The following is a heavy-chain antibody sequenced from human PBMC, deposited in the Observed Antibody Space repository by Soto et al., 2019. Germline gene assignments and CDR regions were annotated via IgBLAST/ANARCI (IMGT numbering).Heavy chain of an antibody. CDR3: VLWPPYYFDY. CDR1: GFTFSDYY. V-gene: IGHV3-74*01. J-gene: IGHJ4*02. D-gene: IGHD3-10*01. Sequence: GGSLRLSCAASGFTFSDYYMNWIRQVPGKGLEWVSRISSDGSTTNYADSVKGRFTISRDNAKNTLYLQMNSLRAEDTAVYYCVLWPPYYFDYWGQGTLVTVSS. CDR2: ISSDGSTT.